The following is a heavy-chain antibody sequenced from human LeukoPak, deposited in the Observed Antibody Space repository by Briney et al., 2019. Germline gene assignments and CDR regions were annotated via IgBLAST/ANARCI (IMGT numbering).Heavy chain of an antibody. J-gene: IGHJ4*02. Sequence: GGSLRLSCAASGFTFSSYAMHWVRQASGKGLEWVAVISYDGSNKYYADSVKGRFTISRDNSKNTLYLQMNSLRAEDTAVYYCAKSGGTSSSGLGYWGQGTLVTVSS. CDR1: GFTFSSYA. V-gene: IGHV3-30*18. CDR2: ISYDGSNK. CDR3: AKSGGTSSSGLGY. D-gene: IGHD6-19*01.